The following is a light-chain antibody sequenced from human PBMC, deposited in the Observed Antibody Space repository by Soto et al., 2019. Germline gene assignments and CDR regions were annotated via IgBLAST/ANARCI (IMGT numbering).Light chain of an antibody. CDR3: MQGTHWPWT. Sequence: DVVMTQSPLSLPVTLGQPASISCRSSQSLILSDGDTYLNWFHQRPGQSPRRLIYEVSDRDSGVPDRFSGSGSGTDFTLKISRVEAEDVGIYYCMQGTHWPWTFGQGTEVEIK. CDR2: EVS. J-gene: IGKJ1*01. V-gene: IGKV2-30*02. CDR1: QSLILSDGDTY.